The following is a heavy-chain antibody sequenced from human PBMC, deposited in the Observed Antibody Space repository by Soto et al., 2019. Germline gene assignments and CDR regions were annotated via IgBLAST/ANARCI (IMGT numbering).Heavy chain of an antibody. CDR3: AREDFYDLLTSYEI. V-gene: IGHV1-18*01. CDR2: ISAYNGNK. CDR1: GYTFTSYG. J-gene: IGHJ4*02. Sequence: QVQLVQSGSEVKKPGASVNVSCKASGYTFTSYGISWVRQAPGQGLEWMGWISAYNGNKHYAQRFQGRVTMSTDTSTSTAYMELRSLRSDDTSVYYCAREDFYDLLTSYEIWGQGTLVTVSS. D-gene: IGHD3-9*01.